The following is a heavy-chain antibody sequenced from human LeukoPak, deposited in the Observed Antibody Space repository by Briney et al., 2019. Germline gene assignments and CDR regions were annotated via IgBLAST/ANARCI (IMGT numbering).Heavy chain of an antibody. Sequence: SETLSLTCTVSGGSISSSSYYWGWIRQPPGKGLEWIGSIYYSGSTYYNPSLKSRVTISVDTSKNQFSLKLSSVTAADTAVYYCARTYAVRDAFDIWGQGTMVTVSS. J-gene: IGHJ3*02. V-gene: IGHV4-39*01. CDR1: GGSISSSSYY. CDR2: IYYSGST. CDR3: ARTYAVRDAFDI.